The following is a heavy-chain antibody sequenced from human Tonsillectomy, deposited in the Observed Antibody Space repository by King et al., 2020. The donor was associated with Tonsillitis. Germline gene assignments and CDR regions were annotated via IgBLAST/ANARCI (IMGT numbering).Heavy chain of an antibody. D-gene: IGHD3-10*01. CDR2: IYYTGNT. CDR1: GGSISGSSYY. CDR3: VRHIAYYFGSGSPAADY. Sequence: VQLQESGPGLVKPSETLSLTCTVSGGSISGSSYYWGWIRQPPGKGLEWIVNIYYTGNTYYSPSLKSRVTMSVDTSKNQFSLKLSSVTAADTAVYYCVRHIAYYFGSGSPAADYWGQGTLVTVSS. V-gene: IGHV4-39*01. J-gene: IGHJ4*02.